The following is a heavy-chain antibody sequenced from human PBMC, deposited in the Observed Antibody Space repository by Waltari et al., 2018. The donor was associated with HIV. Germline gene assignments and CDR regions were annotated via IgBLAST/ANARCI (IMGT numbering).Heavy chain of an antibody. CDR2: IYTSGGT. CDR3: ARAYYDFWSGTGSSGNWFDP. Sequence: QVQLQESGPGLVKPSQTLSLTCTVSGGSISSGSYYWSWIRQPAGKGLELIGRIYTSGGTNYNPALKSRVTISVDTSKNQFSLKLRSVTAADTAVYYCARAYYDFWSGTGSSGNWFDPWGQGTLVTVSS. D-gene: IGHD3-3*01. V-gene: IGHV4-61*02. J-gene: IGHJ5*02. CDR1: GGSISSGSYY.